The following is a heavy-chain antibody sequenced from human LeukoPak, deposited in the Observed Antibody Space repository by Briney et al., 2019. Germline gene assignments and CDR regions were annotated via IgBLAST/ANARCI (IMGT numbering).Heavy chain of an antibody. D-gene: IGHD2-8*01. CDR3: AREPTPRYCTNGVCYGGFDY. Sequence: SETLYLTCTVSGGSISSGSYYWSWIRQPAGKGLEWIGRIYTSGSTNYNPSLKSRVTISVDTSKNQFSLKLSSVTAADTAVYYCAREPTPRYCTNGVCYGGFDYWGQGTLVTVSS. V-gene: IGHV4-61*02. CDR2: IYTSGST. J-gene: IGHJ4*02. CDR1: GGSISSGSYY.